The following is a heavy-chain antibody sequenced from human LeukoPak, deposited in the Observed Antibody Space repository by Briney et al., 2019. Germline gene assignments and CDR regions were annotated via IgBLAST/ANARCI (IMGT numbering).Heavy chain of an antibody. CDR1: GFTISNNY. CDR2: IHSGGTT. Sequence: PGGSLRLSCAASGFTISNNYMNWVRQAPGRGPEWVSVIHSGGTTHYADSVKGRFTISRDNSNNTLFLQMDSLRADDTAVYHCTKDPGYGLGIDFGDFWGQGIPVTVSS. V-gene: IGHV3-66*01. CDR3: TKDPGYGLGIDFGDF. J-gene: IGHJ4*02. D-gene: IGHD3-10*01.